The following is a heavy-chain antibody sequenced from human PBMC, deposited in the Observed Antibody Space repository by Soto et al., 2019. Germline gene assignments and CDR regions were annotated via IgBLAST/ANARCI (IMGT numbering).Heavy chain of an antibody. Sequence: QLQLHESGPGLVKPSETLSLTCTVSGGSLSIGDYYWGWIRQPPGKGLEWIGCIYHRGGPDSNSPLERLAIISLDTSKNQFSLKLRSVTAAATAVYYCARPPPYFDLNWYFDLWGRGTLVTV. CDR2: IYHRGGP. D-gene: IGHD3-3*01. CDR3: ARPPPYFDLNWYFDL. J-gene: IGHJ2*01. CDR1: GGSLSIGDYY. V-gene: IGHV4-39*01.